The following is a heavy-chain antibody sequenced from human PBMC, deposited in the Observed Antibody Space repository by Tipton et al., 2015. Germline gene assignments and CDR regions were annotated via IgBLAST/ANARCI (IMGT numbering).Heavy chain of an antibody. CDR2: IKSKTDGNEAT. CDR1: GFTFSTAW. CDR3: TTDGFLRWDGGFDV. J-gene: IGHJ3*01. Sequence: SLRLSCAASGFTFSTAWMSWVRRTPGKGLEWIGLIKSKTDGNEATDYAAPVKGRFIISRDDSKNILYLQMNSLKTEDTAVYYCTTDGFLRWDGGFDVWGRGTMVTVSS. D-gene: IGHD1-26*01. V-gene: IGHV3-15*01.